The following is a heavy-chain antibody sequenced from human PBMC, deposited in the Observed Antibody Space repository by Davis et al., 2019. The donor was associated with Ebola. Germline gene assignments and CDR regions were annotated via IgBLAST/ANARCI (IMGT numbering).Heavy chain of an antibody. CDR2: MNPNSGNT. Sequence: ASVKVSCKASGYTFTSYDINWVRQATGQGLEWMGWMNPNSGNTGYAQKFQGRVTMTRNTSISTAYMELSSLRSEDTAVYYCASMAGGYNYYYGMDVWGQGTTVTVSS. V-gene: IGHV1-8*01. CDR1: GYTFTSYD. J-gene: IGHJ6*02. CDR3: ASMAGGYNYYYGMDV. D-gene: IGHD4-23*01.